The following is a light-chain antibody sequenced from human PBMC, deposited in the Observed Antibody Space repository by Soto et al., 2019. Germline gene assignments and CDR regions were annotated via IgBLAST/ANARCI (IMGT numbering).Light chain of an antibody. Sequence: QSALTQPPSASGSPGQSVTISCTGTSRDVGGHDYVSWYQQHTGKAPKLMIYELSKRPSGVPDRFSGSKSGNTASLTVSGLQAEDEADYYCSSYVTGNSLIFGGGTKLTVL. CDR1: SRDVGGHDY. CDR3: SSYVTGNSLI. J-gene: IGLJ2*01. CDR2: ELS. V-gene: IGLV2-8*01.